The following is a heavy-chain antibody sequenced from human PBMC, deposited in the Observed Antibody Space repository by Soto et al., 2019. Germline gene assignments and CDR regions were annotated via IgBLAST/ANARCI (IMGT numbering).Heavy chain of an antibody. CDR2: IYHSGST. Sequence: SESLFLTCAVSGGSLSSGGFSWSWIRQPPGKGLEWIGYIYHSGSTYYNPSLKSRVTISVDRSKNQFSLKRSSVTAADTAVYYCARGQVVAAQHWGQETLVTVSS. J-gene: IGHJ4*02. CDR1: GGSLSSGGFS. CDR3: ARGQVVAAQH. D-gene: IGHD2-15*01. V-gene: IGHV4-30-2*01.